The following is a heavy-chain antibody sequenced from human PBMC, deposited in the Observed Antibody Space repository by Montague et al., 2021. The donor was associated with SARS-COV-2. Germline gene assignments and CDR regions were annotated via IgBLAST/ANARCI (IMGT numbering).Heavy chain of an antibody. V-gene: IGHV6-1*01. CDR2: TYYRSKWYN. Sequence: CAISGDSVSGNSATRNWVRQSPSSGLEWLGKTYYRSKWYNDYAVSVRGRVTINPDTSKNQFSLQLNSVTPEDTAIYYCTSGREGNYNVMDVWGQGTTVTVSS. D-gene: IGHD1-1*01. CDR1: GDSVSGNSAT. J-gene: IGHJ6*02. CDR3: TSGREGNYNVMDV.